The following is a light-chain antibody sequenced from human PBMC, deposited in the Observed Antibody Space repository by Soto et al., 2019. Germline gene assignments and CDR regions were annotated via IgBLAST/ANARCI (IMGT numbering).Light chain of an antibody. Sequence: DIQMTQSPSTVSASVGDRVTITCRASQSVSDWLAWYQQKPGKAPKLLIYKASSLNSGVPSRFSGRGSGTEFTLTTSSLQPDDFATYYCQEYDGRWTFGQGTKVDIK. CDR1: QSVSDW. CDR3: QEYDGRWT. V-gene: IGKV1-5*03. CDR2: KAS. J-gene: IGKJ1*01.